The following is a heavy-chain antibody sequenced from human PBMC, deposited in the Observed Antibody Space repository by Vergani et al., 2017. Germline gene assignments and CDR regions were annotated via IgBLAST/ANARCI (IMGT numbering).Heavy chain of an antibody. V-gene: IGHV4-4*02. Sequence: QVQLQESGPGLVKPSGTLSLTCAVSGGSISSSNWWSWVRQPPGKGLEWIGYIYYSGSTYYNPSLKSRVTISVDTSKNQFSLKLSSVTAADTAVYYCARVDTAMAPGAFDIWGQGTMVTVSS. CDR3: ARVDTAMAPGAFDI. CDR1: GGSISSSNW. J-gene: IGHJ3*02. D-gene: IGHD5-18*01. CDR2: IYYSGST.